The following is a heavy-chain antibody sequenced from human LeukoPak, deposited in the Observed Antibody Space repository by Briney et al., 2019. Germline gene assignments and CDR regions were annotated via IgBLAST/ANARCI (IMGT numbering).Heavy chain of an antibody. V-gene: IGHV3-30*09. J-gene: IGHJ6*02. CDR2: ILYDGGNE. CDR1: EFTFSSHT. CDR3: ARDSGYTNGHGMDV. D-gene: IGHD2-15*01. Sequence: GGSLRLSCATSEFTFSSHTMHWVRQAPGKGLEWVALILYDGGNEYYADSVKGRFAVSRDNSKNTLYLQMNSLKAEDTALYYCARDSGYTNGHGMDVWGQGTTVTVSS.